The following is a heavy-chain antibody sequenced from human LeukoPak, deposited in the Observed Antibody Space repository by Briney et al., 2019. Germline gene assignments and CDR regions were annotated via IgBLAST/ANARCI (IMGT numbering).Heavy chain of an antibody. J-gene: IGHJ4*02. CDR1: GGSVSSGSYY. CDR2: IYYSGST. CDR3: ARVARDGYNSFVDY. V-gene: IGHV4-61*01. D-gene: IGHD5-24*01. Sequence: SETLSLTRTVSGGSVSSGSYYWSWIRQPPGKGLVWVVYIYYSGSTNYNPSLKSRVTISVDTSKNQFSLRLNSVTAADTAMYYCARVARDGYNSFVDYWGQGTLVTVSS.